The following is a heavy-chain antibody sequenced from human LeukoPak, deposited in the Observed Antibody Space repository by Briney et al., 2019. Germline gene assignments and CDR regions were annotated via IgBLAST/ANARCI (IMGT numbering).Heavy chain of an antibody. D-gene: IGHD5-12*01. CDR1: GYTFTSYY. J-gene: IGHJ4*02. CDR3: AREVAYFAD. V-gene: IGHV1-2*02. Sequence: GASVKVSCKASGYTFTSYYMHWVRQAPGQGLEWMGWIHPTSGDTKYAQKFQGRVTMTSDPSTTTAYMELSRLRSDDTAVYYCAREVAYFADWGQGTLVTVSS. CDR2: IHPTSGDT.